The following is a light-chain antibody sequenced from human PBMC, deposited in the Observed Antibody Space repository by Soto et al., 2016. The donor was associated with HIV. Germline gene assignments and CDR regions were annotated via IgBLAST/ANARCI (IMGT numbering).Light chain of an antibody. V-gene: IGKV1-12*01. CDR3: QQADSFPLT. Sequence: DIQMTQSPSSVSASVGDRVTITCRASQDISSWLAWYQQKPGKAPILLIYSASSLQSGVPSRFSGSGSGTDFTLTISSLQPEDFATYYCQQADSFPLTFGGGTKVYXK. CDR2: SAS. CDR1: QDISSW. J-gene: IGKJ4*01.